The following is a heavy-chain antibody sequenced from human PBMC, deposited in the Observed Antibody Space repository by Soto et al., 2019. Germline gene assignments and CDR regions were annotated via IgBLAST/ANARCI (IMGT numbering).Heavy chain of an antibody. J-gene: IGHJ4*02. CDR2: ISWNSNII. V-gene: IGHV3-9*01. CDR1: GFTFDDYA. Sequence: EVQLVESGGGLVQPGRSLRLSCAASGFTFDDYAMHWVRRVPGQGLEWVSSISWNSNIIGYADSVKGRFTISRDNAKNSLYLQMNRRRPEDTALYYCSKGGPDGFCSGGRCYFDYWGQGTLVTVSS. D-gene: IGHD2-15*01. CDR3: SKGGPDGFCSGGRCYFDY.